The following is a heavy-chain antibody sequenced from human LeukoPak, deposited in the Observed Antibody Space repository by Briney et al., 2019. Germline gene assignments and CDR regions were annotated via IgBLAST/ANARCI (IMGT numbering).Heavy chain of an antibody. CDR2: IYYSGST. V-gene: IGHV4-39*01. CDR1: GGSISSSSYY. D-gene: IGHD2-21*02. J-gene: IGHJ4*02. Sequence: PSETLSLTCTVSGGSISSSSYYWGWIRQPPGKGLEWIGSIYYSGSTYYNPSHKSRVTISVDTSKKQFSLKLSSVTAADTAVYYCARDWANCGGDGSPFDYWGQGTLVTVSS. CDR3: ARDWANCGGDGSPFDY.